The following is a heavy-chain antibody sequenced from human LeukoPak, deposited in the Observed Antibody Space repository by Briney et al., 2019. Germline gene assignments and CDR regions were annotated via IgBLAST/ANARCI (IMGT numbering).Heavy chain of an antibody. D-gene: IGHD2-21*02. J-gene: IGHJ4*02. CDR3: ARLCGGDCYWVDY. V-gene: IGHV1-8*01. CDR2: MNPNSGNT. Sequence: ASVKVSCKASGYTFTSYDINWVRQATGQGLEWMGWMNPNSGNTGYAQKFQGRVTMTRNTSISTAYMELSSLRSDDTAEYYCARLCGGDCYWVDYWGQGTLVTVSS. CDR1: GYTFTSYD.